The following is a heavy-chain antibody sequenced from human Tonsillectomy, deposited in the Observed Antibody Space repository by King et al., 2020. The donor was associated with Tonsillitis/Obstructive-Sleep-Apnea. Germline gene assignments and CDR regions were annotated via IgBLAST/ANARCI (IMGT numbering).Heavy chain of an antibody. CDR1: GFTFSSYG. CDR2: ILYDGSNK. V-gene: IGHV3-33*01. J-gene: IGHJ4*02. Sequence: VQLVESGGGVVQPGRSLRLSCAASGFTFSSYGMHWVRQAPGKGLEWVAVILYDGSNKYYADSVKGRFTISRDNSKNTLYLQMNSLRAEDTAVYYCARGGTVDWGDYWGQGTLVTVSS. CDR3: ARGGTVDWGDY. D-gene: IGHD3/OR15-3a*01.